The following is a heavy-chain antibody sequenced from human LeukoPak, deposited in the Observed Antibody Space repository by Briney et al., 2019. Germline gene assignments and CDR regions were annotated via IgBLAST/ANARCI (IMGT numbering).Heavy chain of an antibody. V-gene: IGHV4-34*01. CDR2: INHSGST. CDR1: GGSISSYY. CDR3: AREWGYYSGGSCYSWFDP. Sequence: SETLSLTCTVSGGSISSYYWSWIRQPPGKGLEWIGEINHSGSTNYNPSLKSRVTISVDTSKNQFSLKLSSVTAADTAAYYCAREWGYYSGGSCYSWFDPWGQGTLVTVSS. D-gene: IGHD2-15*01. J-gene: IGHJ5*02.